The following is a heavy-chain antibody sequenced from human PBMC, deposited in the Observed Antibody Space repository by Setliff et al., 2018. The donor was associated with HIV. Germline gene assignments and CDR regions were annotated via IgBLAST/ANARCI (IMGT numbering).Heavy chain of an antibody. J-gene: IGHJ4*02. CDR3: TTGEILPHFPY. CDR1: GFTFSDYY. CDR2: ISSTGNTI. D-gene: IGHD3-10*01. Sequence: GGSLRLSCAASGFTFSDYYMNWIRRAPGKGLEWVSYISSTGNTIKYAAFVRGRFTISRDNTRKSVYLEMNGLRAKDTAVYYCTTGEILPHFPYWGQGTLVTVSS. V-gene: IGHV3-11*01.